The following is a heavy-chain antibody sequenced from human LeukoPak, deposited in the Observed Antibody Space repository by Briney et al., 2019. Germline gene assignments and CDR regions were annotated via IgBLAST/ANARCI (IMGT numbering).Heavy chain of an antibody. D-gene: IGHD6-19*01. Sequence: GASVRVSCKTSGYTFSDYGITWVRQAPGQGLEWIGWINPYNGNINSAQKLQGRVNMTTDTSTTTAHMELMSLTSDDTAVYYCARGGSSGWYGVGAFDAWGQGTMVIVSS. J-gene: IGHJ3*01. CDR2: INPYNGNI. V-gene: IGHV1-18*01. CDR3: ARGGSSGWYGVGAFDA. CDR1: GYTFSDYG.